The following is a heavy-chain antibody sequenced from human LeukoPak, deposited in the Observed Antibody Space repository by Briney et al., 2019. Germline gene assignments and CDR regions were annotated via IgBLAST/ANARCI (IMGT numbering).Heavy chain of an antibody. CDR2: IYSGGST. CDR1: GFTVSSNY. CDR3: AKGDYYDSSGLFDY. Sequence: GGSLRLSCAASGFTVSSNYMSWVRQAPGKGLEWVSVIYSGGSTYYADSVKGRFTISRDNSKNTLYLQMNSLRAEDTAVYYCAKGDYYDSSGLFDYWGRGTLVTVSS. J-gene: IGHJ4*02. D-gene: IGHD3-22*01. V-gene: IGHV3-53*01.